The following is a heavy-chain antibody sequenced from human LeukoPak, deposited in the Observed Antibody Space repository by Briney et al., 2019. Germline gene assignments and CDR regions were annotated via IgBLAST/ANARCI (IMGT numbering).Heavy chain of an antibody. Sequence: GGSLRLSCAASGFSCSNHGMHWVRKAPGKRLEWVAVIWDDGNNKRYANSVNGRFTISRDNSENTLYLQMNGLTAEDTAMYYCARDSYQDYYGRFDPWGQGTLVIVSS. J-gene: IGHJ5*02. V-gene: IGHV3-33*01. CDR1: GFSCSNHG. D-gene: IGHD3-10*01. CDR3: ARDSYQDYYGRFDP. CDR2: IWDDGNNK.